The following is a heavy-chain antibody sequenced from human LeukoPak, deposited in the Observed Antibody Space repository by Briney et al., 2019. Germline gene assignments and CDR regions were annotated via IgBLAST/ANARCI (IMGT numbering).Heavy chain of an antibody. Sequence: GGSLRLSCVASGFTFDDSAMHWVRQAPGKGLEWVSGISWNSGDIGYADSVKGRFTISRDNAKNSLYLQMTSLRAEDTALYYCARSGEWIQLWTAYYFDYWGQGTLVTVSS. CDR2: ISWNSGDI. V-gene: IGHV3-9*01. J-gene: IGHJ4*02. D-gene: IGHD5-18*01. CDR1: GFTFDDSA. CDR3: ARSGEWIQLWTAYYFDY.